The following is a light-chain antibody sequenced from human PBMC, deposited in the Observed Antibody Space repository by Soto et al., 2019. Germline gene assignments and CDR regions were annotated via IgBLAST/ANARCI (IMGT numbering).Light chain of an antibody. CDR3: QHYGSSLLFT. CDR1: QSVSSSY. J-gene: IGKJ3*01. Sequence: EIVLTQSPGTLSLSPGERATLSCRASQSVSSSYLAWYQQKPGQAPRLLIYGASSRATGVPDRFSGSGSGTDFTLTISRLEPEDFAVYYCQHYGSSLLFTFGPGTKVDIK. CDR2: GAS. V-gene: IGKV3-20*01.